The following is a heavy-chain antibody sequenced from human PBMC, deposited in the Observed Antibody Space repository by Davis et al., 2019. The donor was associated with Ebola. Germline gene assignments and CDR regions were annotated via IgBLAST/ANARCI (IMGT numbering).Heavy chain of an antibody. D-gene: IGHD3-22*01. CDR3: AKDYYDSSGYLYDRDAFDI. J-gene: IGHJ3*02. Sequence: GSLRLSCAASGFTFSDYYMSWIRQAPGKGLEWVSYISSSGSTIYYADSVKGRFTISRDNAKNSLYLQMNSLRAEDTAVYYCAKDYYDSSGYLYDRDAFDIWGQGTMVTVSS. CDR1: GFTFSDYY. CDR2: ISSSGSTI. V-gene: IGHV3-11*01.